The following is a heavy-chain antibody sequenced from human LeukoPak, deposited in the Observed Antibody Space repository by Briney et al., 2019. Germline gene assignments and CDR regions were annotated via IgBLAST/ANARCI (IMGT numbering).Heavy chain of an antibody. CDR2: IIPIFGTA. CDR3: ARVPGYDFWSGYYPPYYFDY. Sequence: GASVKVSCKASGGTFSSYAISWVRQAPGQGLEWMGGIIPIFGTANYAQKFQGRVTITADKSTSTAYMELSSLRSEDTAVYYCARVPGYDFWSGYYPPYYFDYWGQGTLVTVSS. D-gene: IGHD3-3*01. V-gene: IGHV1-69*06. CDR1: GGTFSSYA. J-gene: IGHJ4*02.